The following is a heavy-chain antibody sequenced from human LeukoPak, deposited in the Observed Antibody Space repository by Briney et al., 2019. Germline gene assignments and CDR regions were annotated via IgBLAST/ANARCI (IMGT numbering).Heavy chain of an antibody. V-gene: IGHV3-23*01. CDR3: AKNGDRGAYCSGGSCYPYYYYYMDV. Sequence: GGTLRLSCAASGFTFSSYGMSWVRQAPGKGLEWVSGISGSGGSTYYADSVKGRFTISRDNSKNTLYLQMNSLRAEDTAVYYCAKNGDRGAYCSGGSCYPYYYYYMDVWGKGTTVTISS. J-gene: IGHJ6*03. CDR1: GFTFSSYG. CDR2: ISGSGGST. D-gene: IGHD2-15*01.